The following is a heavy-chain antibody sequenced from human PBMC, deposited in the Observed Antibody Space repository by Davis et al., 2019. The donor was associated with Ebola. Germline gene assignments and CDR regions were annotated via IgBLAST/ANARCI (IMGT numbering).Heavy chain of an antibody. J-gene: IGHJ4*02. CDR3: VRDRPTGLFDC. CDR1: GSSIISGSY. Sequence: PSETLSLTCAVSGSSIISGSYHWGWVRQPPGKGLEWIGSIYHSGKTYYNPSLDSRLSISVDTFNNQFALSLRSVTASDTAIYYCVRDRPTGLFDCWGQGIPVTVSS. V-gene: IGHV4-38-2*02. CDR2: IYHSGKT.